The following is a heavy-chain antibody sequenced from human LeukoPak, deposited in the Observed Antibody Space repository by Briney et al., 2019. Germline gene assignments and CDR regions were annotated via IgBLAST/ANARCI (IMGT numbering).Heavy chain of an antibody. J-gene: IGHJ3*02. Sequence: GRSLRLSCAASGFTLSSYWMHWVRQVPGKGLVWVSRINFDGSTTNYADSVKGRFTISRDNAKNSLYLQMNSLRAEDTAVYYCARDGLELSADAFDIWGQGTMVTVSS. CDR3: ARDGLELSADAFDI. CDR2: INFDGSTT. CDR1: GFTLSSYW. V-gene: IGHV3-74*01. D-gene: IGHD1-7*01.